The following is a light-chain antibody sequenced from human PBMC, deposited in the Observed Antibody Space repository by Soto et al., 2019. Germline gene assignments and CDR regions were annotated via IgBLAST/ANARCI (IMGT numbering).Light chain of an antibody. CDR2: GAT. CDR3: QQYGSSPKS. J-gene: IGKJ2*01. V-gene: IGKV3-20*01. Sequence: EIVLTQSPGTLSLSPGERATLSCRAGQRVASNYLAWYQQKPGQTPRLLIYGATIRAPGIPDRFSGSGSGTDFTLTINSLDPEDFAVYYCQQYGSSPKSFGQGTKLEI. CDR1: QRVASNY.